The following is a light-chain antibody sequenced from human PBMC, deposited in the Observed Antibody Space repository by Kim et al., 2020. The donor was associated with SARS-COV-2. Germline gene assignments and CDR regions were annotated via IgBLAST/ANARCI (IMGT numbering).Light chain of an antibody. CDR1: TSPVTSGDC. CDR3: IVSYSGPRSV. Sequence: GGQVTLTCTSSTSPVTSGDCPFWFQQKPGQAPRTIIYDTNNRHSWTPARFSGSLLGDKAALTLSDAQPEDEADYYCIVSYSGPRSVFGGGTQLTVL. V-gene: IGLV7-46*01. J-gene: IGLJ2*01. CDR2: DTN.